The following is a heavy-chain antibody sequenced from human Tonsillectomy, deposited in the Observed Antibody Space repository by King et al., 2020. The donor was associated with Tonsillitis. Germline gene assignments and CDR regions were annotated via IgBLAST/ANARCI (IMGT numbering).Heavy chain of an antibody. D-gene: IGHD4-23*01. J-gene: IGHJ5*02. CDR1: EFTFSSY. V-gene: IGHV3-30-3*01. CDR2: ISYDGSNK. CDR3: ARGSHDYGGNSGDWFDP. Sequence: VKLVESGGGVVQPGRSLRLSCAASEFTFSSYHWVRQAPGKGLEWVAVISYDGSNKYYADSVKGRFTISRDNSKNTLYLQMTSLRAEDTAVYYCARGSHDYGGNSGDWFDPWGQGTLVTVSS.